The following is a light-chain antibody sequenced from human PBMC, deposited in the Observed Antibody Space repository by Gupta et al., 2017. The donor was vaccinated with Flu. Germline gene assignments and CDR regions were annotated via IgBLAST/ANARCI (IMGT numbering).Light chain of an antibody. CDR1: KLGDKY. CDR2: QDT. J-gene: IGLJ3*02. Sequence: GNTASITCSGDKLGDKYAFWYQQKAGQSPVLVIYQDTRRPSGIPERFSGSNSGNTATLTISGTQARDEADYYCQTWDSNTDNWVFGGGTKLTVL. V-gene: IGLV3-1*01. CDR3: QTWDSNTDNWV.